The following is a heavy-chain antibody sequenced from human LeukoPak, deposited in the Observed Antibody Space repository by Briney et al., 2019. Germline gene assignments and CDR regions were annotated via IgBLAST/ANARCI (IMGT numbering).Heavy chain of an antibody. J-gene: IGHJ4*02. CDR2: IRYDGNSN. V-gene: IGHV3-30*02. Sequence: QPGGSLRLSCAASGFTFRSYGMHWVRQAPGKGLEWVAFIRYDGNSNYYADSVKGRFTISRDNSRSTLYLQMNSLRAEDTAVYYCAKEEVISGNHGVYFDYWGQGTLVTVSS. CDR3: AKEEVISGNHGVYFDY. D-gene: IGHD3-22*01. CDR1: GFTFRSYG.